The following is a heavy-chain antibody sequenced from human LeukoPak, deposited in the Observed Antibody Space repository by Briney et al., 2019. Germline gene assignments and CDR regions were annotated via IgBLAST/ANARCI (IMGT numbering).Heavy chain of an antibody. CDR3: ARHRSGGSQDDAFDI. CDR1: EFTFSTYW. D-gene: IGHD2-15*01. V-gene: IGHV3-7*01. J-gene: IGHJ3*02. Sequence: GGSLRLSCAASEFTFSTYWMTWVRQAPGKGLEWVADIKQDGSEKYYVDSVKGRFTISRQNAKKSLFLQMNSLRAEDTAVYYCARHRSGGSQDDAFDIWGQGTLVTVSS. CDR2: IKQDGSEK.